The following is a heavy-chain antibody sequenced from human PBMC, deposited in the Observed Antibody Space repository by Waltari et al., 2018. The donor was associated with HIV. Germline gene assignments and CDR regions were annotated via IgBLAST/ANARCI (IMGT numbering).Heavy chain of an antibody. V-gene: IGHV3-66*01. CDR2: ITDYATT. J-gene: IGHJ4*02. CDR3: VRERNTVTTTSYYFDF. Sequence: EVQLVESGGGLVQTGESLRLSCAASGFTVRCNSVGGVCRAPGKGLEWVSLITDYATTFYADSVKGRFSISRDTSMNTVHLQMNSLRAEDTALYYCVRERNTVTTTSYYFDFWGQGTLVTVSS. D-gene: IGHD4-17*01. CDR1: GFTVRCNS.